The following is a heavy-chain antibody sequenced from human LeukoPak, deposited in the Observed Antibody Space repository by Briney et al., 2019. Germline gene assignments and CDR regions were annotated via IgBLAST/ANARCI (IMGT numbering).Heavy chain of an antibody. V-gene: IGHV6-1*01. CDR2: TRYRSTWNT. Sequence: SQTLSLPRAISRGRVSKKSVFWEWVTPSPSGGLVYLGRTRYRSTWNTFYSLSVQGRITISADTSRNQVSLRLNPLTPEDTALYYCVRDFNWAFDYWGQGTLVTVSS. CDR1: RGRVSKKSVF. J-gene: IGHJ4*02. D-gene: IGHD7-27*01. CDR3: VRDFNWAFDY.